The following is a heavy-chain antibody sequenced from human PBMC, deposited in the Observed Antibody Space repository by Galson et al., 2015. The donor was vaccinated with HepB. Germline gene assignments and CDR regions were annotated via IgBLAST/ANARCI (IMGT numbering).Heavy chain of an antibody. Sequence: SVKVSCKVSGYTLTELSMHWVRQAPGKGLEWMGGFDPEDGETIYAQKFQGRVTMTEDTSTDTAYMELSSLRSEDTAVYYCATDPAHEQQLVPVYWGQGTTVTVSS. CDR2: FDPEDGET. CDR3: ATDPAHEQQLVPVY. V-gene: IGHV1-24*01. D-gene: IGHD6-13*01. CDR1: GYTLTELS. J-gene: IGHJ4*02.